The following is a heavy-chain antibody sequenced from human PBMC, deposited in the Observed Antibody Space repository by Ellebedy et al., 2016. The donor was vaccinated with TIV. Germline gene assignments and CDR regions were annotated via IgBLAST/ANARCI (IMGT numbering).Heavy chain of an antibody. D-gene: IGHD1-26*01. V-gene: IGHV3-30*03. Sequence: GESLKISXAASALTFSAYGMHWVRQAPGKGLEWVALISFDGSSKYYADSVKGRFTISRDNSKNTLYLHMNSLRTEDTAVYYCARAIGSGSSLWGQGTMVTVSS. CDR2: ISFDGSSK. J-gene: IGHJ3*01. CDR1: ALTFSAYG. CDR3: ARAIGSGSSL.